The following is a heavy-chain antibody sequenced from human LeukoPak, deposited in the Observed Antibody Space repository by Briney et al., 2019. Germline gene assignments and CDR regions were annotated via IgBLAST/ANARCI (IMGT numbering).Heavy chain of an antibody. D-gene: IGHD3-16*02. V-gene: IGHV4-31*03. CDR2: IYYSGST. CDR1: GXSINSGDYY. Sequence: SETLSLTCTVSGXSINSGDYYWSWIRQHPGRGLEWIGYIYYSGSTYYNPSLKSRVTISVDTSKKQFSLKLSSVTAADTAVYYCARDNPLSAGIKTGFDPWGQGTLVTVSS. J-gene: IGHJ5*02. CDR3: ARDNPLSAGIKTGFDP.